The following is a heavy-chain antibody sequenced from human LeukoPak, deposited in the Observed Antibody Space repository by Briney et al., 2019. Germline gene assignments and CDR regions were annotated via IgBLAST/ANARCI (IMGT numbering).Heavy chain of an antibody. V-gene: IGHV3-7*01. Sequence: GGPLRLSRAASRYSFRNWWMNWAAHAPGKRLEWVANINEDGSQKNYADSVKGRFTIYRDSAKNSVHLQMDSLRAEDTAFYYCVPRDEDWGQGILVTVSS. J-gene: IGHJ4*02. CDR2: INEDGSQK. CDR3: VPRDED. CDR1: RYSFRNWW.